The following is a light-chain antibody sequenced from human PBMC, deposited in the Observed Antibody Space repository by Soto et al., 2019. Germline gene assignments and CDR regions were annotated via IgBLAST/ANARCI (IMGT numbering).Light chain of an antibody. J-gene: IGKJ1*01. CDR2: GVS. Sequence: ETILTQSPGTLSLSPGERAPLFCRASHSISSSYLAWYQQKPGQAPSLLIYGVSRRATGIPDRFSASGSGTDFTLTISRLEPEDFAVYFCQQYYSSPLTFGQGTKVDIK. CDR1: HSISSSY. V-gene: IGKV3-20*01. CDR3: QQYYSSPLT.